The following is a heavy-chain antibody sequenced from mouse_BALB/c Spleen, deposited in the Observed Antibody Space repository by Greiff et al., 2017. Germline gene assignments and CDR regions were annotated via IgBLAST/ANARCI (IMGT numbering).Heavy chain of an antibody. Sequence: EVQLQQSGPELVKPGASVKIPCKASGYTFTDYNMDWVKQSHGKSLEWIGDINPNNGGTIYNQKFKGKATLTVDKSSSTAYMELRSLTSEDTAVYYCARLGLPLFAYWGQGTLVTVSA. CDR2: INPNNGGT. CDR3: ARLGLPLFAY. CDR1: GYTFTDYN. D-gene: IGHD2-4*01. J-gene: IGHJ3*01. V-gene: IGHV1-18*01.